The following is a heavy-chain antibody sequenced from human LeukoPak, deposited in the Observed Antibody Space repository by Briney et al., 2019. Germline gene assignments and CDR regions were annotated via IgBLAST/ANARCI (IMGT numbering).Heavy chain of an antibody. CDR1: GGSISSGGYY. J-gene: IGHJ4*02. CDR2: IYYSGST. V-gene: IGHV4-31*03. D-gene: IGHD1-26*01. Sequence: SETLSLTCTVSGGSISSGGYYWSWIRQHPGKGLEWIGYIYYSGSTYYNPSLKSRVTISVDKSKSQFSLKLSSVTAADTAVYYCARVSSGATTVDYWGQGTLVTVSS. CDR3: ARVSSGATTVDY.